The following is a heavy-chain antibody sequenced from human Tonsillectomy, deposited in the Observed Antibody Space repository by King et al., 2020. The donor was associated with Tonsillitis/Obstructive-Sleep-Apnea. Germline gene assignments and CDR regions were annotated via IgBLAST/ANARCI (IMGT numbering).Heavy chain of an antibody. CDR2: INYSGST. V-gene: IGHV4-59*01. D-gene: IGHD6-19*01. CDR3: ARASXXRIAVXGPQXD. J-gene: IGHJ4*02. CDR1: GDSMRSYY. Sequence: QLQESGPGLVKPSETLSLTCTVSGDSMRSYYWTWIRQPPGKGLEWIGYINYSGSTNYNPSLKSRVTISVDTSKNQFSMNLSSVTAADTAVYYCARASXXRIAVXGPQXDWGQXTLVTV.